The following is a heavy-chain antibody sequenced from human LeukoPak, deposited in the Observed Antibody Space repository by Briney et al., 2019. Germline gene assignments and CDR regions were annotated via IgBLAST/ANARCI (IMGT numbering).Heavy chain of an antibody. Sequence: PGGSLRLSCAASGFTFSSYGMHWVRQAPGKGLEWVAIIYSDGVNKYCADSMKGRFTISRDTSKNTLFLEMESLRTEDTAVYYCARHRGSVFKGYMDVWGKGTTVTVSS. CDR1: GFTFSSYG. D-gene: IGHD2-8*01. CDR3: ARHRGSVFKGYMDV. CDR2: IYSDGVNK. J-gene: IGHJ6*03. V-gene: IGHV3-33*01.